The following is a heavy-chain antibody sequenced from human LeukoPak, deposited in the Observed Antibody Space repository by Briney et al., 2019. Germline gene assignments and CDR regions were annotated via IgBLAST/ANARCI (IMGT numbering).Heavy chain of an antibody. D-gene: IGHD1-14*01. CDR3: ARTGPRSTEDEGEYFQH. J-gene: IGHJ1*01. CDR2: IYHSGST. CDR1: GGSISSSNW. Sequence: SETLSPTCAVSGGSISSSNWWSWVRQPPGKGLEWIGEIYHSGSTNYNPSLKSRVTISVDKSKNQFSLKLSSVTAADTAVYYCARTGPRSTEDEGEYFQHWGQGTLVTVSS. V-gene: IGHV4-4*02.